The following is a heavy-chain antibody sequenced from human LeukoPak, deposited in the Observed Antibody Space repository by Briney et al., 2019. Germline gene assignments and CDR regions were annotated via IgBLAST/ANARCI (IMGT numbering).Heavy chain of an antibody. D-gene: IGHD3-3*01. Sequence: PGGSLRLSCAASGFTFSSYGMHWVRQAPGKGLEWVAFIRYDGSNKYYADSVKGRFTISRDNSKNTLYLQMNSLRAEDTAVYYCAKDYGPEKDITIFGVDHYYYYMDVWGKGTTVTVSS. J-gene: IGHJ6*03. CDR2: IRYDGSNK. CDR1: GFTFSSYG. V-gene: IGHV3-30*02. CDR3: AKDYGPEKDITIFGVDHYYYYMDV.